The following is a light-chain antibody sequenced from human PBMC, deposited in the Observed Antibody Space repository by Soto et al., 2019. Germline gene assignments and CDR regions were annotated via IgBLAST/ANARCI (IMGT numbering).Light chain of an antibody. J-gene: IGKJ2*01. Sequence: EIVMTQSPATLSVSPGGRATLSCRASQSVSSNLAWYQQKPGQAPRLLIYGAFTRATGIPARFSGSGSGTEFTLTISSLQSEDFAVYYCQQYNNWPPYTFGQGTKLEIK. V-gene: IGKV3-15*01. CDR2: GAF. CDR1: QSVSSN. CDR3: QQYNNWPPYT.